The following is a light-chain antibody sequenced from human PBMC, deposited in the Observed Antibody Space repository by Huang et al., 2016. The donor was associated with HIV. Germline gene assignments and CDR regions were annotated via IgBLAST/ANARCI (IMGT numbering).Light chain of an antibody. V-gene: IGKV3-15*01. CDR1: QGVSSN. CDR2: GAS. Sequence: EILMTQSPATLSVSPGERATPSCRASQGVSSNFAWYQKKPGQAPRLLMYGASTRATGIPARFSGSGSGTEFTLTISSLQSEDFAVYYCQQYNNWPRTFGQGTKVEIK. J-gene: IGKJ1*01. CDR3: QQYNNWPRT.